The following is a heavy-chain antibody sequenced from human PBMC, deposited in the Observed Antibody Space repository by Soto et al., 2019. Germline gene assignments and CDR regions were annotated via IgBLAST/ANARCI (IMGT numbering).Heavy chain of an antibody. J-gene: IGHJ5*02. Sequence: QVQLQESGPGLLRPSETLSLTCTVSGVSLDNFFWSWIRQTPGKGLEWIGCVSQGGTESYRTEGETTCYNPALASRATTSLDLPKNQFSLTLTSVTAADTAVYYCARDRGGITVSAKPLGEWFDPWGQGTLVTVSS. CDR1: GVSLDNFF. D-gene: IGHD3-16*01. V-gene: IGHV4-59*01. CDR3: ARDRGGITVSAKPLGEWFDP. CDR2: VSQGGTESYRTEGETT.